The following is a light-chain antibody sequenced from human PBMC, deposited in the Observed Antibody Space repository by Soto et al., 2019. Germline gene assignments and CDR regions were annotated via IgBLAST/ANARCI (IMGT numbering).Light chain of an antibody. J-gene: IGKJ5*01. Sequence: EVVMTQSPATLSVSPGDTATLSCRASQSVSSSLAWYQQKAGQAPKLLIYGASTRATGIPARFSGSGSGTEFTLTINSLQSEDFAVYYCQQYNNWPPITFGQGTRLEIK. V-gene: IGKV3-15*01. CDR2: GAS. CDR1: QSVSSS. CDR3: QQYNNWPPIT.